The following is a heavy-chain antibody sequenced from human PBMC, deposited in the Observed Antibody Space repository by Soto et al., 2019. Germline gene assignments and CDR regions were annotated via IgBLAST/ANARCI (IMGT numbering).Heavy chain of an antibody. Sequence: LSLTCTVSGDSISSGNHYWSWIRQPPGKGLEWIGYIFYSGTAYYNPSLKSRLTISVDTSKNQFSLKLSSVTAADTAVYYCARTDYGTAYFDPWGQGSLVTVSS. CDR3: ARTDYGTAYFDP. CDR1: GDSISSGNHY. D-gene: IGHD3-10*01. CDR2: IFYSGTA. J-gene: IGHJ5*02. V-gene: IGHV4-30-4*01.